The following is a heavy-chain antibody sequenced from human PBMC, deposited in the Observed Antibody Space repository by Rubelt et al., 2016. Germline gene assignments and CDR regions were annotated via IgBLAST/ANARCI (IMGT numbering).Heavy chain of an antibody. D-gene: IGHD1-14*01. CDR1: GFIFSDFY. V-gene: IGHV3-11*01. CDR2: ISFDGDIT. J-gene: IGHJ4*02. Sequence: GFIFSDFYLSWIRQAPGKGLEWLSYISFDGDITFYAASVKGRFSVSRDNANNSLYLQMNSLRAEDTAMYYCARDHVPGNAVYDPFEFWGQGIMVTVSS. CDR3: ARDHVPGNAVYDPFEF.